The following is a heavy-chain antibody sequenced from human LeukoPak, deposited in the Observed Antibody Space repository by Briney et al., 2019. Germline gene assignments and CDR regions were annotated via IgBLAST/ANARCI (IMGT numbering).Heavy chain of an antibody. CDR3: ARDLSGLDAFDI. Sequence: GASVKVSCKASGYTFTSYDINWVRQATGQGLEWMGWMNPNSGNTGYAQKFQGRVIMTRNTSISTAYMELSSLRSEDTAVYYCARDLSGLDAFDIWGQGTMVTVSS. V-gene: IGHV1-8*02. CDR1: GYTFTSYD. J-gene: IGHJ3*02. CDR2: MNPNSGNT.